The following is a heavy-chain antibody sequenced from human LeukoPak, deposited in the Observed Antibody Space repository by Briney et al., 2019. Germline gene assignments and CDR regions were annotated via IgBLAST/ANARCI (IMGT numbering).Heavy chain of an antibody. V-gene: IGHV1-18*01. CDR2: ISAYKGNT. CDR1: GYNFEILG. D-gene: IGHD5-24*01. Sequence: GASVKVSCKASGYNFEILGISWVRQAPGQGLERMGCISAYKGNTNYAQKFQGRVTMTTDTSTSTAYMDLRSLTSDDTAVYYCARTLGGNNVDRATGFDLWGSGTLVTVSS. CDR3: ARTLGGNNVDRATGFDL. J-gene: IGHJ2*01.